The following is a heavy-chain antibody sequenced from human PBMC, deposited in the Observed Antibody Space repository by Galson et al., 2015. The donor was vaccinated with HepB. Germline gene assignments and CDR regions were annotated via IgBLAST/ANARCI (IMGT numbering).Heavy chain of an antibody. D-gene: IGHD3-10*01. V-gene: IGHV1-18*04. CDR3: ARDLSRTMRFGEFGAFDI. CDR2: ISAYNGNT. Sequence: SVKVSCKASGYTFTSYGISWVRQAPGQGLEWMGWISAYNGNTNYAQKLQGRVTMTTDTSTSTAYMELRSLRSDDTAVYYCARDLSRTMRFGEFGAFDIWGQGTMVTVSS. J-gene: IGHJ3*02. CDR1: GYTFTSYG.